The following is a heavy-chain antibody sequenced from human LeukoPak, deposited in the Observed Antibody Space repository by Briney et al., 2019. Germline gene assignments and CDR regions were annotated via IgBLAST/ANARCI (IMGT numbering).Heavy chain of an antibody. CDR1: GYTFTSYG. CDR3: ARVPEYCSSTSCYEVYFDY. V-gene: IGHV1-2*02. Sequence: ASVKVSCKASGYTFTSYGISWVRQAPGQGLEWMGWINPNSGGTNYAQKFQGRVTMTRDTSISTAYMELSRLRSDDTAVYYCARVPEYCSSTSCYEVYFDYWGQGTLVTVSS. CDR2: INPNSGGT. D-gene: IGHD2-2*01. J-gene: IGHJ4*02.